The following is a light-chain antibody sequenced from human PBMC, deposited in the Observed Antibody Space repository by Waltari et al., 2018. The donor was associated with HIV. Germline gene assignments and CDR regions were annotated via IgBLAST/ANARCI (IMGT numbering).Light chain of an antibody. V-gene: IGLV2-8*01. CDR3: SSYAGNNNYV. J-gene: IGLJ1*01. CDR2: EVN. CDR1: SRDIGTYTY. Sequence: QPALTQPPSASGSPGQSVTIPCTGTSRDIGTYTYVPWYQQHPGRAPNLLIYEVNKRPSGVPDRFSGSKSANTASLTVSGLQVADEADYYCSSYAGNNNYVFGTGTRVTVL.